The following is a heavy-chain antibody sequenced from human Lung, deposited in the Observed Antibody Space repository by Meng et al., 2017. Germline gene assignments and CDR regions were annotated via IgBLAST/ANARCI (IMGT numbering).Heavy chain of an antibody. D-gene: IGHD6-13*01. J-gene: IGHJ4*02. Sequence: QVVESEGVGVQPGRSLSLSCAASGFTFSSYGMHWVRQAPGKGLEWVAVIWYDGSNKYYADSVKGRFTISRDNSKNTLYLQMNSLRAEDTAVYYCARGGWYSSSSRIDYWGQGTLVTVSS. CDR1: GFTFSSYG. CDR3: ARGGWYSSSSRIDY. V-gene: IGHV3-33*01. CDR2: IWYDGSNK.